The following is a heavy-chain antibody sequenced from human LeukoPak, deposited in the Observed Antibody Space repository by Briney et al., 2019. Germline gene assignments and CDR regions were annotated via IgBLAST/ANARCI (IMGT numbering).Heavy chain of an antibody. D-gene: IGHD6-19*01. V-gene: IGHV3-33*06. J-gene: IGHJ4*02. CDR3: AKDGDSSGWSGGDY. CDR2: IWYVGSNK. Sequence: GRSLRLSCAASGFTFSSYGMHWVRQAPGKGLEWVAVIWYVGSNKYYADSVKGRFTISRDNSKNTLYLQMNSLRAEDTAVYYCAKDGDSSGWSGGDYWGQGTLVTVSS. CDR1: GFTFSSYG.